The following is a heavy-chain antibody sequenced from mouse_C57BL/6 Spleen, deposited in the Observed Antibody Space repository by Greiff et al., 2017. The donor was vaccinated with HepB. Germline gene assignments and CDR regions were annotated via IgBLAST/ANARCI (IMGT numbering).Heavy chain of an antibody. V-gene: IGHV5-6*01. CDR1: GFTFSSYG. CDR3: ARHLITTARGYFDV. Sequence: EVQVVESGGELVKPGGSLKLSCAASGFTFSSYGMSWVRQTPDKRLEWVATISSGGSYTYYPDSVKGRFTISRDNAKNTLYLQMSSLKSEDTAMYYCARHLITTARGYFDVWGTGTTVTVSS. D-gene: IGHD1-1*01. J-gene: IGHJ1*03. CDR2: ISSGGSYT.